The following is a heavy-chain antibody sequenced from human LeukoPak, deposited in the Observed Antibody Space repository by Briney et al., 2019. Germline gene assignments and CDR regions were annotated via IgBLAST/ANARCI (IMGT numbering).Heavy chain of an antibody. Sequence: SETLSLTCSVSGESIKSTSSYWAWVRQPPGKGLEWIGHIYYSTNTSYNSSLKSRVTISDDTSKNQVSLSLRSVTAADTALYFCVRRVAGTFYFDKWGEGSLVSVSS. CDR1: GESIKSTSSY. J-gene: IGHJ4*02. CDR3: VRRVAGTFYFDK. V-gene: IGHV4-39*01. CDR2: IYYSTNT. D-gene: IGHD6-19*01.